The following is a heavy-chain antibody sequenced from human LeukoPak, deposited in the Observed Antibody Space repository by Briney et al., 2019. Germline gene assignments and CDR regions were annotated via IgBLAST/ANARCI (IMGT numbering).Heavy chain of an antibody. CDR1: GGSISSYY. CDR3: ARGDNSIASFDY. V-gene: IGHV4-59*01. CDR2: IYCSGST. D-gene: IGHD4-23*01. Sequence: PSETLSLTCTVSGGSISSYYWRWIRQPPGKGLEWIGYIYCSGSTNYNPSLKSRATISVDTSKNQFSLKLSSVTAADTAVYYCARGDNSIASFDYWGQGTLVTVSS. J-gene: IGHJ4*02.